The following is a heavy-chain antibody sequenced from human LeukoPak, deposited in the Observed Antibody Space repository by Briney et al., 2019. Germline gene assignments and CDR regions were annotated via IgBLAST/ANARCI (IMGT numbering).Heavy chain of an antibody. CDR1: GYTFASYY. J-gene: IGHJ5*02. V-gene: IGHV1-46*01. CDR3: ARSDYYDSSGYYYFWSSAVGWFDP. Sequence: ASVKVSCKASGYTFASYYMHWVRQAPGQGLEWMGIINPSGGSTSYAQKFQGRVTMTRDTSTSTVYMELSSLRSEDTAVYYCARSDYYDSSGYYYFWSSAVGWFDPWGQGTLVAVSS. CDR2: INPSGGST. D-gene: IGHD3-22*01.